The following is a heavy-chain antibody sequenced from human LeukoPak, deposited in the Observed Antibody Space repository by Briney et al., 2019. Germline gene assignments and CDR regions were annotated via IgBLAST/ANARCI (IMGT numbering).Heavy chain of an antibody. J-gene: IGHJ4*02. CDR2: ISYDGSNK. V-gene: IGHV3-30*04. CDR1: GFTFSSYA. D-gene: IGHD1-26*01. Sequence: PGGSLRLSCAASGFTFSSYAMHWVRQAPGKGLEWVAVISYDGSNKYYADSVKGRFTISRDNSKNTLCLQMNSLRAEDTAVYYCARDHGYSGSYLDYWGQGTLVAVSS. CDR3: ARDHGYSGSYLDY.